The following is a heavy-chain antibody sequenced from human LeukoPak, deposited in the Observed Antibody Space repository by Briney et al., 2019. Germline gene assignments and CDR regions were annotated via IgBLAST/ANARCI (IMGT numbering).Heavy chain of an antibody. CDR2: ISSSSSYI. CDR3: ARTVAVAGTPFDY. V-gene: IGHV3-21*01. CDR1: GFTFSTYS. D-gene: IGHD6-19*01. J-gene: IGHJ4*02. Sequence: PGASLRLSCAASGFTFSTYSMNWVRQAPGKGLEWVSSISSSSSYIYYADSVKGRFTISRDNAKNSLYLQMSSLRAEDTAVYYCARTVAVAGTPFDYWGQGTLVIVSS.